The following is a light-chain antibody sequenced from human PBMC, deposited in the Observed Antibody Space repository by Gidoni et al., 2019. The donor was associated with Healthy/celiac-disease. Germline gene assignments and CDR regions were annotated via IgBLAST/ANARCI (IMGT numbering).Light chain of an antibody. CDR1: QSVLYSSNNKNY. Sequence: DIVMTQSPDSLAVSLGERATINCKSSQSVLYSSNNKNYLAWYQQKPGQPPKLLIYWASTREPGVPDRFSGSGSGTDFTLTISSLQAEDVAVYYCQQYYSTPTCGQXTKVEIK. CDR2: WAS. V-gene: IGKV4-1*01. J-gene: IGKJ1*01. CDR3: QQYYSTPT.